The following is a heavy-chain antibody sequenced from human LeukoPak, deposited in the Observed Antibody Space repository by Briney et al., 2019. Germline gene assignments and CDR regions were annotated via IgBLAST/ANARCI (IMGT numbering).Heavy chain of an antibody. J-gene: IGHJ4*02. D-gene: IGHD3-10*01. Sequence: SETLSLTRTVSGGSISSYYWSWIRQPPGKGLEWIGYIYYSGSTNYNPSLKSRVTISVDTSKNQFSLKLSSVTAADTAVYYCARGEVRGVPDYWGQGTLVTVSS. CDR3: ARGEVRGVPDY. CDR1: GGSISSYY. CDR2: IYYSGST. V-gene: IGHV4-59*01.